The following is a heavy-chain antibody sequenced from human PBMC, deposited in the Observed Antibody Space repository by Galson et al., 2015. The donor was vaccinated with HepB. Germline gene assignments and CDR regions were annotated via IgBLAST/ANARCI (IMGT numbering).Heavy chain of an antibody. J-gene: IGHJ4*02. V-gene: IGHV4-4*02. Sequence: SETLSLTCAVSGGSISSSNWWSWVRQPPGKGLEWIGEIYHSGSTNYNPSLKSRVTISVDKSKNQFSLKLSSVTAADTAVYYCARGIFGVVTALGYWGQGTLVTVSS. CDR3: ARGIFGVVTALGY. CDR2: IYHSGST. CDR1: GGSISSSNW. D-gene: IGHD3-3*01.